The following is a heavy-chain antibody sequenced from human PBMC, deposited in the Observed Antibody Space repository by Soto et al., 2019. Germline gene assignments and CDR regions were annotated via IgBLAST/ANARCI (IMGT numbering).Heavy chain of an antibody. CDR1: GGSISSYY. V-gene: IGHV4-59*12. J-gene: IGHJ5*02. D-gene: IGHD3-16*02. CDR2: IYYSGST. CDR3: ARRIDDFIWGSYRNWFVP. Sequence: SETLSLTCTVSGGSISSYYWSWIRQPPGKGLEWIGYIYYSGSTNYNPSLKSRVTISVDTSKNQFSLKLSSVTAADTAVYYCARRIDDFIWGSYRNWFVPWGQGTLVTVSS.